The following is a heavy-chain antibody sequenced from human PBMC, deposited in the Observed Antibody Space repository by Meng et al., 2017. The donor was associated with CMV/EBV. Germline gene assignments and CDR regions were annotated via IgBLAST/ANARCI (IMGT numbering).Heavy chain of an antibody. Sequence: VEVRQSGGEVTKPGASVMVSCKASGYTFTGYYMHWVRKAPGQGLEWMGWINPKSGGTNYAQKFQGRVTMTRDTSISTAYMELSRLRSDDTAVYYCARFMSSSWDHYFDYWGQGTLVTVSS. CDR2: INPKSGGT. V-gene: IGHV1-2*02. CDR3: ARFMSSSWDHYFDY. D-gene: IGHD6-13*01. J-gene: IGHJ4*02. CDR1: GYTFTGYY.